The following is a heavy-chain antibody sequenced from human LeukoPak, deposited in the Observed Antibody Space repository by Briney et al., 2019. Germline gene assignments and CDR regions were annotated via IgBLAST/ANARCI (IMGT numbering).Heavy chain of an antibody. J-gene: IGHJ4*02. CDR2: IKQDRSEK. D-gene: IGHD3-22*01. CDR3: ARDTMLAMTVY. CDR1: GFTFSRHW. V-gene: IGHV3-7*01. Sequence: GRALRLSCAASGFTFSRHWMSWVRQAPGKGLEWVANIKQDRSEKYYVDSVKGRFTISRDNAKNSLYLQMNSLRAEDTAVYCCARDTMLAMTVYWGQGTLVTVSS.